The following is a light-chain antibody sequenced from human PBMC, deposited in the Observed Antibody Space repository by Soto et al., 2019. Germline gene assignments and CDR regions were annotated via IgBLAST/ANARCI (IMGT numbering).Light chain of an antibody. Sequence: QSALTQPASVSGSPGLSIAISCTGTSRDVGGYNSVSWYQQQPGKVPKLMIYDVSNRPSGVSNRFSGSKSGNTASLPISGLQDEDEGDYYCSSYTTGGSYVFGTGTKLTV. CDR3: SSYTTGGSYV. J-gene: IGLJ1*01. CDR2: DVS. V-gene: IGLV2-14*01. CDR1: SRDVGGYNS.